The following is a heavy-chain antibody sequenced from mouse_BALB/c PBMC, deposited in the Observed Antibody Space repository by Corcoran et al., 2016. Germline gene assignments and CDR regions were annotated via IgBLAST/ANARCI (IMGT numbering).Heavy chain of an antibody. Sequence: EVQLQQSGPELVKPGASVKMSCKASGYTFTSYVLHWVKQKPGQGLEWIGYIYPYNDDVRYNEKFRGKATLTSDKSSSTAYMGLSSLTSEDSAVYYCAREVPGGNPVDYWGQGTTLTVSS. CDR1: GYTFTSYV. D-gene: IGHD2-1*01. CDR3: AREVPGGNPVDY. V-gene: IGHV1S136*01. CDR2: IYPYNDDV. J-gene: IGHJ2*01.